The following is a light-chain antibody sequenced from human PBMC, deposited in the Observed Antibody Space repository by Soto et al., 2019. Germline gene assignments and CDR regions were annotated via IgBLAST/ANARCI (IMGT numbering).Light chain of an antibody. J-gene: IGKJ3*01. CDR3: QQYKNWPPSGRGT. Sequence: EIVMTQSPATLSVSPGERATLSCRASQSVSSNLAWYQQKPGQAPRLLIYGASTRATGIPARFSGSGSGTEFTLTISSLQSEDFAVYSGQQYKNWPPSGRGTFGPGTKVDIK. CDR1: QSVSSN. V-gene: IGKV3D-15*01. CDR2: GAS.